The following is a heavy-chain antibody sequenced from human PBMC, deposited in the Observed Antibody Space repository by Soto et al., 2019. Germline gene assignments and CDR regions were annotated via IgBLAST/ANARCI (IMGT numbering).Heavy chain of an antibody. CDR2: IYYSGSN. V-gene: IGHV4-39*01. D-gene: IGHD3-10*01. J-gene: IGHJ4*02. Sequence: QLQLQESCPGLVKPSETLSLTCTVSGGSISSSSYYWGWIRQPPGKGLEWIGSIYYSGSNYYNPSLQSRVTISVETSKYQFSLKLSSVTAADTAVYYCARRGSGSYSDYWGQGTLVTVSS. CDR3: ARRGSGSYSDY. CDR1: GGSISSSSYY.